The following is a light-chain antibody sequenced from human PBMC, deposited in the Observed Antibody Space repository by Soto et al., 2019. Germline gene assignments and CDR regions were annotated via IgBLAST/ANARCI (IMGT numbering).Light chain of an antibody. J-gene: IGLJ7*01. V-gene: IGLV2-14*01. CDR1: SSDVGAYNF. CDR3: SSYTSSSHAV. Sequence: QSALTQPASVSGSPGQSITISCTGTSSDVGAYNFVSWYQQYPGKAPQLMIYDVSSRPSGVSSRFSGSKSGNTASLTISGLQAEDEADYYCSSYTSSSHAVFGGGTQLTV. CDR2: DVS.